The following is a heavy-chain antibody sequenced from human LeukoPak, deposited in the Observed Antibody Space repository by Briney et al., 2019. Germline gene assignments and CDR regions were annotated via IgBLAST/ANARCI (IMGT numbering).Heavy chain of an antibody. CDR2: ISYDGSNK. J-gene: IGHJ6*02. CDR1: GFTFSSYG. D-gene: IGHD3-16*01. V-gene: IGHV3-30*18. CDR3: AKGPLGGPPSWKSHIGMDV. Sequence: PGGSLRLSCAASGFTFSSYGMHWVRQAPGKGLEWVAVISYDGSNKYYADSVKGRFTISRDNSKNTLYLQMNSLRAEDTAVYYCAKGPLGGPPSWKSHIGMDVWGQGTTVTVPS.